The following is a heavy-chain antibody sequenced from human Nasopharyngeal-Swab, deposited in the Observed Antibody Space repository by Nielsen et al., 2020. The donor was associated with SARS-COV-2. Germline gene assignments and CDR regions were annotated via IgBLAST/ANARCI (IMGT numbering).Heavy chain of an antibody. CDR1: CCSISSFY. V-gene: IGHV4-59*12. D-gene: IGHD1-26*01. CDR2: FYYSGIT. Sequence: SETLSLTCTFSCCSISSFYWSWIRQSPGKGLGWFGYFYYSGITNYNPSLKSRVTILIDTSKNQFSLKLNSVTAADTAVYYCAREVVGGFVDSWGQGTLVTVSS. J-gene: IGHJ4*02. CDR3: AREVVGGFVDS.